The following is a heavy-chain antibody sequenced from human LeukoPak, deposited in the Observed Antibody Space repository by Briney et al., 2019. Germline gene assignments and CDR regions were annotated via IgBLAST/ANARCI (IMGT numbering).Heavy chain of an antibody. Sequence: PSETLSLTCTVSGGSISIYYWSWIRPPPGKGRGWIGYIYYSGSTNYNPSPKSRVTISVDTSKNQFSLKLSSVTAADTAVYYCARHFGAMKGPDYWGQGTLVTVSS. V-gene: IGHV4-59*08. CDR2: IYYSGST. J-gene: IGHJ4*02. CDR1: GGSISIYY. D-gene: IGHD3-10*01. CDR3: ARHFGAMKGPDY.